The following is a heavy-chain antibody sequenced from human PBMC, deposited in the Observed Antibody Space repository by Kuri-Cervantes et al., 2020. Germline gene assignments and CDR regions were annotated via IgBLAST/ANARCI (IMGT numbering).Heavy chain of an antibody. J-gene: IGHJ4*02. CDR3: VRGSYWSSLN. CDR1: GFTFSGQN. CDR2: ISTTGSYK. V-gene: IGHV3-21*01. Sequence: GESLKISCAASGFTFSGQNMNWVRQAPGKGLEWVSSISTTGSYKYYSDSVKGRFTIYRDNAKNLLYLQMNDLRAEDTAVYYCVRGSYWSSLNWGQGTLVTVSS. D-gene: IGHD1-26*01.